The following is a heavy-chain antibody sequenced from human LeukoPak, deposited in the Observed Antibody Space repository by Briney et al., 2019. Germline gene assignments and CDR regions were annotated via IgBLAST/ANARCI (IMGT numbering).Heavy chain of an antibody. V-gene: IGHV1-18*04. CDR2: ISAYNGNT. Sequence: ASVKVSCKASGYTFTSYGISWVRQAPGQGLEWMGWISAYNGNTNYAQKLQGRVTMTTDTSTSTAYMELRSLRSDDTAVYYCARVPLEATMVRGVIPNWFDPWGQGTLATVSS. CDR1: GYTFTSYG. CDR3: ARVPLEATMVRGVIPNWFDP. D-gene: IGHD3-10*01. J-gene: IGHJ5*02.